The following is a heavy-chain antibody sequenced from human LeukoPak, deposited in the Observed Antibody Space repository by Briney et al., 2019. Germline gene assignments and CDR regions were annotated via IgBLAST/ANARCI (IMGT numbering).Heavy chain of an antibody. CDR1: GFTFSSYA. CDR2: ISSNGGST. Sequence: PGGSLRLSCSASGFTFSSYATQWVRQAPGKGLEYVSAISSNGGSTYYADSVKGRFTISRDNSKNTLYLQMSSLRAEDTAVYYCVKGHTVTTYDLDYWGQGTLVTVSS. J-gene: IGHJ4*02. CDR3: VKGHTVTTYDLDY. V-gene: IGHV3-64D*06. D-gene: IGHD4-17*01.